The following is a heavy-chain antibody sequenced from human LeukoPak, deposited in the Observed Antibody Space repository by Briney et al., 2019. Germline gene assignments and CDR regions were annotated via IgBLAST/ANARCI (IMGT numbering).Heavy chain of an antibody. D-gene: IGHD3-16*02. CDR1: GFTFSSYE. Sequence: PGGSLRLSCAASGFTFSSYEMNWVRQAPGKGLEWVSYISSSGSTIYYADSVKVRFTISRDNAKNSLYLQMTSLSAEDTAVYYCARHRTASDNWGQGTLVTVSS. CDR3: ARHRTASDN. V-gene: IGHV3-48*03. CDR2: ISSSGSTI. J-gene: IGHJ4*02.